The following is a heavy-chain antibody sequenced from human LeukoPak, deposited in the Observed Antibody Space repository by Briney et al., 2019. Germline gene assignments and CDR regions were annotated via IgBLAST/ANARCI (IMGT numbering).Heavy chain of an antibody. D-gene: IGHD3-22*01. Sequence: SETLSLTCTVSGDSISSSSYYWGWIRQPPGKGLEWIGSIYYSGSTYYNPSLKSRVTISVDTSKNQFSLKLSSVTAADTAVYYCARVNSYYYDSSGPPGWFDPWGQGTLVTVSS. CDR3: ARVNSYYYDSSGPPGWFDP. J-gene: IGHJ5*02. CDR1: GDSISSSSYY. CDR2: IYYSGST. V-gene: IGHV4-39*07.